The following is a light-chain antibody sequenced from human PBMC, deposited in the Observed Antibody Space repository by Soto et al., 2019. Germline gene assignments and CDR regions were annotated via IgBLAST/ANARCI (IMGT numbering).Light chain of an antibody. CDR1: SSKIGADYD. CDR3: QSSERGLSGYV. J-gene: IGLJ1*01. Sequence: QSVLTQPPSVSGAPGQRVTISCTGRSSKIGADYDVHWYQQLPGAAPKLLIYGNSNRPSGVPDRFSGSKSGTSASLAIIGLKAEDEADYYCQSSERGLSGYVFGTGTKVTVL. V-gene: IGLV1-40*01. CDR2: GNS.